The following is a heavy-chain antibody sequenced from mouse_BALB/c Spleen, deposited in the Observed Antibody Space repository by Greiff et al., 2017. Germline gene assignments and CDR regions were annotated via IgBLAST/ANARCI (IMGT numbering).Heavy chain of an antibody. CDR2: INPSNGRT. V-gene: IGHV1S81*02. CDR3: ARSGSIYWYFDV. D-gene: IGHD1-3*01. J-gene: IGHJ1*01. Sequence: QVQLQQPGAELVKPGASVKLSCKASGYTFTSYWMYWVKQRPGQGLAWIGGINPSNGRTNYNEKFKGKATLTVDKSSSTAYMQLSSLTSEDSAVYYCARSGSIYWYFDVWGAGTTVTVSS. CDR1: GYTFTSYW.